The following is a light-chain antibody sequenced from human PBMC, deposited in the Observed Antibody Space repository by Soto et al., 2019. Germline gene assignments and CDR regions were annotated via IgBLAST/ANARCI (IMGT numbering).Light chain of an antibody. J-gene: IGLJ2*01. CDR2: DDR. CDR1: NIGSKS. V-gene: IGLV3-21*02. Sequence: SYELTQPPSVSVAPGQTATITCGGNNIGSKSVHWYQQRPGQAPVLVVYDDRDRPSGIPGRFSGSNSGNTATLTISRVEVGDEAEYHCQEWDSTLDQWIFGGGTKLTVL. CDR3: QEWDSTLDQWI.